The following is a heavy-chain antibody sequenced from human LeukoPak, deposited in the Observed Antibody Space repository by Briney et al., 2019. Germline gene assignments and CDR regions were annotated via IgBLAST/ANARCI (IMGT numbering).Heavy chain of an antibody. Sequence: ASVKVSCKASGYTVTSYGISWVRQAPGQGREGRGWISAYNGNTNYAQKLQGRVTMTTDTSTSTAYMELRSLRSDDTAVYYCAREEISDDSSGYYLYYFDYWGQGTLVIVS. CDR3: AREEISDDSSGYYLYYFDY. V-gene: IGHV1-18*01. D-gene: IGHD3-22*01. CDR1: GYTVTSYG. J-gene: IGHJ4*02. CDR2: ISAYNGNT.